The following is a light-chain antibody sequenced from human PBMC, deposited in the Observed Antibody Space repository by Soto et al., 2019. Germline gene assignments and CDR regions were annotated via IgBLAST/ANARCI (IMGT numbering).Light chain of an antibody. CDR1: QSVSKY. J-gene: IGKJ5*01. CDR2: DAS. V-gene: IGKV3-11*01. Sequence: EIVLTQSPATLSLSPGERVTLSCRASQSVSKYLAWFQQKPGQPPRLLIYDASIRATGIPARFSGSGSETDFTLTISSLEPEDSAIYYCQQRATRVTFGQGTRLEIK. CDR3: QQRATRVT.